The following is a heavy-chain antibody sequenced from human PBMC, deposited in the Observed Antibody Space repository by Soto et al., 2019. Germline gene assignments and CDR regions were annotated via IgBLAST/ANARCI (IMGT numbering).Heavy chain of an antibody. CDR2: IYPGDSDT. V-gene: IGHV5-51*01. Sequence: GESLKISCKGSGYSFTSYWIGWVRQMPGKGLEWMGIIYPGDSDTRYSRSFQGQATISADKSISTAYLQWTSLKASDTAMSYCASTRLDYYGSGSYYDAFDIWGQGTMVTVSS. J-gene: IGHJ3*02. D-gene: IGHD3-10*01. CDR1: GYSFTSYW. CDR3: ASTRLDYYGSGSYYDAFDI.